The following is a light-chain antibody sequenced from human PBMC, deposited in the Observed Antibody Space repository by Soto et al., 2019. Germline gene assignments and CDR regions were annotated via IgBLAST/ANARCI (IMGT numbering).Light chain of an antibody. CDR3: QQYGNSIPIT. Sequence: EIVLTQSPGTLSLSPGERATLSSSASQSGSGSYLAWYQQKPGQAPRLLISGASRRATGIPDRFSGSGSGTDFTLTISRLEPEDFAVYYCQQYGNSIPITFGQGTRLEVK. CDR1: QSGSGSY. V-gene: IGKV3-20*01. J-gene: IGKJ5*01. CDR2: GAS.